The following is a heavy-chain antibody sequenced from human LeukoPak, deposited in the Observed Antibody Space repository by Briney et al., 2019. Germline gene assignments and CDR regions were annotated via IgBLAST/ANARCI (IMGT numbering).Heavy chain of an antibody. CDR3: ARSPYDSSGYYYW. J-gene: IGHJ4*02. V-gene: IGHV1-18*01. CDR2: ISAYNGNT. D-gene: IGHD3-22*01. Sequence: ASVKVSCKASGYTFTSYGISWVRQAPGQGLEWMGWISAYNGNTNYAQKLQGRVTMTTDTSTSTAYTELRSLRSDDTAVYYCARSPYDSSGYYYWWGQGTLVTVSS. CDR1: GYTFTSYG.